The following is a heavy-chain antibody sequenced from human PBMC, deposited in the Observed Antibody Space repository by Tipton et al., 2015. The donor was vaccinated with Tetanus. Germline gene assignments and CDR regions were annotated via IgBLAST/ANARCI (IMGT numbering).Heavy chain of an antibody. Sequence: TLSLTCTVSGVSMRNGGFSWSWIRQPPGKGLEWIGYMYHTGGSYYNPSLKSRVTMSVDLSNNQFSLSLRFGSAADTAVYYCARANNEFPKKGPFDSWGQGSLVIVSS. V-gene: IGHV4-30-2*01. J-gene: IGHJ4*02. CDR2: MYHTGGS. D-gene: IGHD1-1*01. CDR3: ARANNEFPKKGPFDS. CDR1: GVSMRNGGFS.